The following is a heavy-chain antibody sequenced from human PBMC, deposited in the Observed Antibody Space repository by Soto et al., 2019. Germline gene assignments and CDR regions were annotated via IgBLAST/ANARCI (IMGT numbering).Heavy chain of an antibody. J-gene: IGHJ3*02. V-gene: IGHV3-7*05. D-gene: IGHD3-16*01. CDR3: ARDPYSGIIGAFDI. CDR1: GFIFSSSW. Sequence: EVQLVESGGTLVQPGGSLRLSCVASGFIFSSSWMTWVRQAPGKGLEWVANIKYDGSEKQYVGSVKGRFTISRDNAKNSLYLQVDSLRADDTAMYFCARDPYSGIIGAFDIWGQGTLVIVSS. CDR2: IKYDGSEK.